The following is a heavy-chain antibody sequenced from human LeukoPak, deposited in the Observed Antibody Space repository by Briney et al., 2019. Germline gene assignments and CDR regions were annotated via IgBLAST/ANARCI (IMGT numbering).Heavy chain of an antibody. J-gene: IGHJ3*02. V-gene: IGHV4-39*01. CDR3: ARHGNTGSYYDAFDI. CDR2: IDYRGTA. Sequence: PPGKGLEWFGDIDYRGTAYHNPSLKSRVTISVDTSKNQFSLKLSSVTAADTAVYYCARHGNTGSYYDAFDIWGQGTMVTVSS. D-gene: IGHD3-10*01.